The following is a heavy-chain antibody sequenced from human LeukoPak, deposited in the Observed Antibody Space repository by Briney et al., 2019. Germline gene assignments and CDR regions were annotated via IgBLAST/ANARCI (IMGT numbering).Heavy chain of an antibody. J-gene: IGHJ4*02. D-gene: IGHD2-8*01. V-gene: IGHV7-4-1*02. CDR3: ARERCSDGLCYSLNFNS. CDR2: INTNTGNP. CDR1: GYTFTGYY. Sequence: GASVKVSCKASGYTFTGYYMHWVRQAPGQGLEWMGWINTNTGNPTYAQGFTGRFVFSLDTSVSTAYLQISSLKAEDTAVYYCARERCSDGLCYSLNFNSWGQGTLVTVSS.